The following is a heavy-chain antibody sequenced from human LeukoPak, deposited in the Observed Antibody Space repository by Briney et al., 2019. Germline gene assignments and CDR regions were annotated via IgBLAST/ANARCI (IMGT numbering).Heavy chain of an antibody. CDR3: ARVVGPGYCYYYYGMDV. D-gene: IGHD2-15*01. J-gene: IGHJ6*02. Sequence: GTSVRPSCTPAGATFSSYAISWVRQSPRHGLECMGRIIPILGIANYAEKFQGRVAITAHKSTSTDYLELSSQRSEDTAVYYYARVVGPGYCYYYYGMDVWGQGTTVTVSS. V-gene: IGHV1-69*04. CDR1: GATFSSYA. CDR2: IIPILGIA.